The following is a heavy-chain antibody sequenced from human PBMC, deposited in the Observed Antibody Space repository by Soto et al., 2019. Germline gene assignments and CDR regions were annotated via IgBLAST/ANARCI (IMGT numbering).Heavy chain of an antibody. J-gene: IGHJ6*02. CDR1: GGSISGYY. CDR2: MYNTGST. Sequence: SETLSITCTVSGGSISGYYWSWIRQPPEKGLEWIGYMYNTGSTVYNPSFKSRVTISVDTSKNQFSLKLNSVTAADTAVYYCARDLWGYCGTDCYPLDVWGQGTTVTVSS. D-gene: IGHD2-21*02. CDR3: ARDLWGYCGTDCYPLDV. V-gene: IGHV4-59*01.